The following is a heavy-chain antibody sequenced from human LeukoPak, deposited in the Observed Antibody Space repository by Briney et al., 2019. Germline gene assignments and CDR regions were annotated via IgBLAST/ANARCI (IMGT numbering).Heavy chain of an antibody. CDR1: GFIFCDHA. CDR2: IKSKTDGGTT. CDR3: TTGSYDILTGYSDY. J-gene: IGHJ4*02. D-gene: IGHD3-9*01. Sequence: GGSLRLSCTASGFIFCDHAMSWVRQAPGKGLEWVGRIKSKTDGGTTDYAARVKGKFTSSRDDSKNTLYLQMNSLKTEDTAVYYCTTGSYDILTGYSDYWGQGTLVTVSS. V-gene: IGHV3-15*01.